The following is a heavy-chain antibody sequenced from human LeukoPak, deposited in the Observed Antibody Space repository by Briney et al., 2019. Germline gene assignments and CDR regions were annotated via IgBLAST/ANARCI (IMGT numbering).Heavy chain of an antibody. CDR2: TTSGGST. CDR1: GSTTSGNY. Sequence: GGSLRLSRAASGSTTSGNYMSYVRQAPGTQIKWFPFTTSGGSTYYADPVKGRFTISRDNSKNTLYLQMNSLRAEDTAVYYCARDVLPYCSGGSCTIDYWGQGTLVTVSS. V-gene: IGHV3-66*01. CDR3: ARDVLPYCSGGSCTIDY. D-gene: IGHD2-15*01. J-gene: IGHJ4*02.